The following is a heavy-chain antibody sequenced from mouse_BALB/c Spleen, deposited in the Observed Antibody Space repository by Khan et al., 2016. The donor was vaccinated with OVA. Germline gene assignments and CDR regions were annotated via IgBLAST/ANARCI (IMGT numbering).Heavy chain of an antibody. V-gene: IGHV14-3*02. D-gene: IGHD2-10*01. CDR1: DFNIKDTY. J-gene: IGHJ3*01. CDR2: IDPANGNV. Sequence: VQLQQSGAEFVKPGASVKLSCTASDFNIKDTYMHWINQRPQQGLVWIGRIDPANGNVKYDPKFQDKATIAADASSNTAYLHLSSLTSEDTAVYYCTRGAYNGLFAYWGQGTLVTVSA. CDR3: TRGAYNGLFAY.